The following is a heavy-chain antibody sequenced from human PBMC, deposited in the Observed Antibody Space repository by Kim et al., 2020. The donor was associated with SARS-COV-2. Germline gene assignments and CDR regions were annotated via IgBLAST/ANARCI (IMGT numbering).Heavy chain of an antibody. V-gene: IGHV3-23*01. CDR3: AKGRTVDY. J-gene: IGHJ4*02. Sequence: GVTTYHADSMKGRFTISRDNSKNTLCRQRSSLRAEDTAVDYCAKGRTVDYWGQGTLVTGSS. CDR2: GVTT.